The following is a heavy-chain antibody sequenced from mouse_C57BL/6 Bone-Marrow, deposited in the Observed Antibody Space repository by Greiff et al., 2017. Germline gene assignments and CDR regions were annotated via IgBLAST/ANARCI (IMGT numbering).Heavy chain of an antibody. V-gene: IGHV1-55*01. Sequence: QVQLQQPGAELVQPGASVKMSCTASGYTFTSYWITWVKQRPGQGLEWIGDIYPGSGSTNYNEKFKSKATLTIDTSSSTAYMQLSSLTSEDSAVEYCARHYYSNYWYFDVWGTGTTVTVSS. D-gene: IGHD2-5*01. J-gene: IGHJ1*03. CDR3: ARHYYSNYWYFDV. CDR1: GYTFTSYW. CDR2: IYPGSGST.